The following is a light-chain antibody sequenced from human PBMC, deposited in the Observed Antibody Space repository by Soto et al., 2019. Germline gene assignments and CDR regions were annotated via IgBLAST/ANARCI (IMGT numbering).Light chain of an antibody. Sequence: QSALTQPPSASGSPGQSVTISCTGTSSDVGGYNYVSWYQQYPGRAPKLIIYEVTKRPSGVPDRFSGSKSGNTASLTVSGRQAEDEADDYCSSYAASNNFYFVFGGGTKLTVL. CDR2: EVT. V-gene: IGLV2-8*01. J-gene: IGLJ3*02. CDR1: SSDVGGYNY. CDR3: SSYAASNNFYFV.